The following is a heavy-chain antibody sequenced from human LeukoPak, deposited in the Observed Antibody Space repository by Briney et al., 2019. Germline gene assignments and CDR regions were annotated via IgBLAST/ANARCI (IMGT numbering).Heavy chain of an antibody. J-gene: IGHJ4*02. Sequence: SETLSLTCTVSGYSISSGYYRGWIRQPPGKGLEWIGSIYHSGSTYYNPSLKSRVTISVDTSKNQFSLKLSSVTAADTAVYYCARIRFLEWLSPDCFDYWGQGTLVTVSS. V-gene: IGHV4-38-2*02. CDR1: GYSISSGYY. CDR3: ARIRFLEWLSPDCFDY. D-gene: IGHD3-3*01. CDR2: IYHSGST.